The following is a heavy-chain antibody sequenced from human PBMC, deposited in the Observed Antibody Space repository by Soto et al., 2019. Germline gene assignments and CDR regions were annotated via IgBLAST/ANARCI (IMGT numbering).Heavy chain of an antibody. J-gene: IGHJ5*02. CDR1: GGTFSSYT. D-gene: IGHD4-17*01. CDR2: IIPILGIA. CDR3: ARETTVTTYWFDP. Sequence: QVQLVQSGAEVKKPGSSVKVSCKASGGTFSSYTISWVRQAPGQGLEWMGRIIPILGIANYAQKFQGRVTSTADKSTSTAYMELSSLRSEDTAVYYCARETTVTTYWFDPWGQGTLVTVSS. V-gene: IGHV1-69*08.